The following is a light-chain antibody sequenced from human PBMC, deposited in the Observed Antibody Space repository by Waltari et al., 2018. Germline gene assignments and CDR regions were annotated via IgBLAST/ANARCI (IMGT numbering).Light chain of an antibody. V-gene: IGKV3D-15*01. CDR3: HQYDNWYT. CDR1: RSVTNN. Sequence: EIVMTQLPGTQPVSPGERATLSCRASRSVTNNLAWYQHEPGQAPILLIYGAYPRATGIPARFSGSGSETEFTLTISSLQSEDFAVYYWHQYDNWYTFGQGTKLEIK. J-gene: IGKJ2*01. CDR2: GAY.